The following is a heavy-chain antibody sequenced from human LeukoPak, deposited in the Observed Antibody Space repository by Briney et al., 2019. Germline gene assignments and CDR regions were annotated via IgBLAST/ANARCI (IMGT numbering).Heavy chain of an antibody. J-gene: IGHJ4*02. D-gene: IGHD6-13*01. CDR3: ARVPGLAAAGMDY. V-gene: IGHV4-31*03. CDR2: IYYSGGT. Sequence: SETLSLTCTVSGGSISSGGYYWSWIRQHPGKGLEWIGYIYYSGGTYYNPSLKSRVTISVDTSKNQFSLKLSSVTAADTAVYHCARVPGLAAAGMDYWGQGTLVTVSS. CDR1: GGSISSGGYY.